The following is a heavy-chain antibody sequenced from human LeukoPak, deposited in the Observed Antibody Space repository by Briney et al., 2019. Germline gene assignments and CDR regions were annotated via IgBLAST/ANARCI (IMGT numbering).Heavy chain of an antibody. Sequence: GGTLRLSCAASGFTFSSYGMSWVRQAPGKGLEWVSAISGSGGSTYYADSVKGRFTISRDNSKNTLYLQMNSLRAEDTAVYYCAKSDYLWFGELRWFDPWGQGTLVTVSS. J-gene: IGHJ5*02. D-gene: IGHD3-10*01. CDR3: AKSDYLWFGELRWFDP. V-gene: IGHV3-23*01. CDR2: ISGSGGST. CDR1: GFTFSSYG.